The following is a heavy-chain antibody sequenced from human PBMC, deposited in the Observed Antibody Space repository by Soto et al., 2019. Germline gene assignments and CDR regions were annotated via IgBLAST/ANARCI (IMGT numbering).Heavy chain of an antibody. J-gene: IGHJ4*02. CDR2: ISYDGSNK. Sequence: GGSLRLSCAASGFTFSSYAMHWVRQAPGKGLEWVAVISYDGSNKYYADSVKGRFTISRDNSKNTLYLQMNSLRAEDTAVYYCARPPFRGIAAAGYLDYWGQGTLVTVSS. CDR1: GFTFSSYA. CDR3: ARPPFRGIAAAGYLDY. V-gene: IGHV3-30-3*01. D-gene: IGHD6-13*01.